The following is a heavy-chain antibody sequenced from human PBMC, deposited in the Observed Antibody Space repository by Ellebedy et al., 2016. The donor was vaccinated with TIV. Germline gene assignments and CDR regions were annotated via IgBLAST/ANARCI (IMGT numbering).Heavy chain of an antibody. CDR1: GFTFSSFA. V-gene: IGHV3-23*01. CDR2: ISADGSSA. CDR3: AKGSSSGFNYDRVGFEY. D-gene: IGHD3-22*01. J-gene: IGHJ4*02. Sequence: GGSLRLSCAASGFTFSSFAMHWVRQAPGKGLEWPSVISADGSSAYHADSVKGRFTLTRDNSKKTLYLQMNRLRTEDTAVYYCAKGSSSGFNYDRVGFEYWGQGTLVTVSS.